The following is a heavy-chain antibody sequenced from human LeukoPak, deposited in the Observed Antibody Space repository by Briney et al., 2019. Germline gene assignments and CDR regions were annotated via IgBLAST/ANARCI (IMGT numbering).Heavy chain of an antibody. J-gene: IGHJ4*02. Sequence: GGSLRLSCAASGFTFSNAWMSWVRQAPGKGLEWVSAISGSGGSTYYADSVKGRFTISRDNSKDTLYLQMNSLRAEDTAVYYCAKGGYGDYVMYYFDYWGQGTLVTVSS. D-gene: IGHD4-17*01. CDR1: GFTFSNAW. V-gene: IGHV3-23*01. CDR2: ISGSGGST. CDR3: AKGGYGDYVMYYFDY.